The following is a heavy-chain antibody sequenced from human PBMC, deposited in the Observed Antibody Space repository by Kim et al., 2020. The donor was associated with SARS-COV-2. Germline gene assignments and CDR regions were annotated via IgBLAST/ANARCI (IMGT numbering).Heavy chain of an antibody. D-gene: IGHD3-10*01. V-gene: IGHV3-30-3*02. J-gene: IGHJ4*02. Sequence: YYRDSLEGRFTIARDNSKNILYLDMNNLKTEDTAIYYCAKALDYGYIDFWGRGTFLTVSS. CDR3: AKALDYGYIDF.